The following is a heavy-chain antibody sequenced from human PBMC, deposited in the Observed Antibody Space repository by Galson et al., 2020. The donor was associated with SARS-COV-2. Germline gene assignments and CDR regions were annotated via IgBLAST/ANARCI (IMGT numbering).Heavy chain of an antibody. D-gene: IGHD4-17*01. Sequence: SETLSLTCTVSGASISSHYWSWIRQPPGKGLEWIGYIYYHNGSARYNPSLKGRATISVDTSNNQFSLKLDSVTAADMAIYFCAREGNYGVYDSWGQGTLVTVSS. CDR1: GASISSHY. CDR2: IYYHNGSA. J-gene: IGHJ5*01. V-gene: IGHV4-59*11. CDR3: AREGNYGVYDS.